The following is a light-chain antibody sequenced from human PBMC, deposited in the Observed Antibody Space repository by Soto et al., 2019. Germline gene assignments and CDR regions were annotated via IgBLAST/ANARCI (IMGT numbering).Light chain of an antibody. J-gene: IGKJ1*01. Sequence: EIALTQSPGTMSLSPLQRARICCSSSQSVRGNNLARYQQKPGQAPRLLIFGASSRATGIPDRFSGSGSGTDFTLTITRLAREDVAVYYCQQYGNSPKTFGQGSKVDIK. CDR3: QQYGNSPKT. V-gene: IGKV3-20*01. CDR2: GAS. CDR1: QSVRGNN.